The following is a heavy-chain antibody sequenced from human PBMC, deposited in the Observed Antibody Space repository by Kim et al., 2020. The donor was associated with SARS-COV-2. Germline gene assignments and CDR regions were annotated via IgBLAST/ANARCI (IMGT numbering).Heavy chain of an antibody. CDR1: GFTFSSYA. J-gene: IGHJ4*02. CDR3: AGGTPGYY. D-gene: IGHD2-15*01. Sequence: GGALRLSCAASGFTFSSYAMHWVRQAPGKGLEWVAVISYDGSNKYYADSVKGRFTISRDNSKNTLYLQMNSLRAEDTAVYYCAGGTPGYYWGQGTLVTV. CDR2: ISYDGSNK. V-gene: IGHV3-30*04.